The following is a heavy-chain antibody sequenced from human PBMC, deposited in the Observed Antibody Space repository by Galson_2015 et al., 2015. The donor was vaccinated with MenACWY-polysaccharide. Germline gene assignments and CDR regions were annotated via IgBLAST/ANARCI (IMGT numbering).Heavy chain of an antibody. CDR1: GLKFRGSG. Sequence: SLRLSCAASGLKFRGSGMHWVRQAPGKGLEWVAVIQYDGSQKQYIDSVKGRFTISRDNSKDTLYLETNSLRAEDTALYYCAREGSRIVFHAFDAWGQGTMVTVSS. J-gene: IGHJ3*01. CDR3: AREGSRIVFHAFDA. D-gene: IGHD3-10*02. CDR2: IQYDGSQK. V-gene: IGHV3-33*01.